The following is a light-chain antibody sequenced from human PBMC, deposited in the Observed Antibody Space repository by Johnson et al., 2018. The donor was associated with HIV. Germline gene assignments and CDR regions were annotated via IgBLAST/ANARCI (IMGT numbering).Light chain of an antibody. V-gene: IGLV1-51*02. CDR3: GTWDNSLSAYV. Sequence: QSVLTQSPSVSAAPGQKVTISCSGSSSNIGNNYVSWYQQLPGTAPKLLIYENNKRPSGIPYRFSGSKFGTSATLGITGLQTGDEAYYYCGTWDNSLSAYVFGTGTKVTVL. J-gene: IGLJ1*01. CDR1: SSNIGNNY. CDR2: ENN.